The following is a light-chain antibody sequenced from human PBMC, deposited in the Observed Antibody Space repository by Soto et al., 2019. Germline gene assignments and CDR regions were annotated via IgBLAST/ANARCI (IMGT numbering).Light chain of an antibody. Sequence: DLVMTQSPDSLAVSLGERATINCKSSQSVLYSSNNKNYLAWYQQKPGQPPRLLIYWASTRESGVPDRFSGSGSGTDFTLTISSLQAEDVAVYYYQQYSNTPQSFGQGTKVEIK. V-gene: IGKV4-1*01. CDR3: QQYSNTPQS. CDR2: WAS. CDR1: QSVLYSSNNKNY. J-gene: IGKJ1*01.